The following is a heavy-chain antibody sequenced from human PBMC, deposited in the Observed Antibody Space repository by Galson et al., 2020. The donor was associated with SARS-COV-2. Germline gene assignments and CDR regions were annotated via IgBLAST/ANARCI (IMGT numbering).Heavy chain of an antibody. J-gene: IGHJ6*02. CDR2: INSGSSTI. D-gene: IGHD3-10*01. CDR3: ASDHYYTAGSQGTISSYDYYGLDV. CDR1: GFTFSTYN. V-gene: IGHV3-48*04. Sequence: GGSLRLSCAASGFTFSTYNMNWVRQAPGKGLEWVSYINSGSSTIYYADSVKGRFTISRDNAKNSLYLQMNSLRAEDTAIYYCASDHYYTAGSQGTISSYDYYGLDVWGQGTTVTVSS.